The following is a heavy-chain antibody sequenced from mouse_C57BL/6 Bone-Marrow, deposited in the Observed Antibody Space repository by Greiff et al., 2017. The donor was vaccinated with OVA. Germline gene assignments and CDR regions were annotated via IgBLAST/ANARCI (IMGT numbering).Heavy chain of an antibody. Sequence: QVQRQQSGAELVRPGTSVKVSCKASGYAFTNYLIEWVKQRPGQGLEWIGVINPGSGGTNYNEKFKGKATLTADKSSSTAYMQLSSLTSEDSAVYFCAKSDYYGSSPDYWGQGTTLTVSS. V-gene: IGHV1-54*01. J-gene: IGHJ2*01. CDR3: AKSDYYGSSPDY. CDR1: GYAFTNYL. D-gene: IGHD1-1*01. CDR2: INPGSGGT.